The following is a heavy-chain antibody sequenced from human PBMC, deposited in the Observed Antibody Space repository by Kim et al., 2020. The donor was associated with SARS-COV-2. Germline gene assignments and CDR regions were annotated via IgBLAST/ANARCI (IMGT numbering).Heavy chain of an antibody. Sequence: GGSLRLSCAASGFTFSSYGMHWVRQAPGKGLEWVAVISYDGSNKYYADSVKGRFTISRDNSKNTLYLQMNSLRAEDTAVYYCAKWDYGEFGYWGQGTLVTVSS. V-gene: IGHV3-30*18. J-gene: IGHJ4*02. D-gene: IGHD4-17*01. CDR1: GFTFSSYG. CDR2: ISYDGSNK. CDR3: AKWDYGEFGY.